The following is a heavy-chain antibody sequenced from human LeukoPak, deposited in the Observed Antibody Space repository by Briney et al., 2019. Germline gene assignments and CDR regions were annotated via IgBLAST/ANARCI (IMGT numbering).Heavy chain of an antibody. CDR1: GFTFISYW. CDR3: ARRVQGMAPYYFDY. D-gene: IGHD5-24*01. J-gene: IGHJ4*02. Sequence: GRSLRLSCTASGFTFISYWTHWVRPAPRKGLVWVSRINRHGGRTSYADSVKGRFTISRDNANNTLYLQMNSLRAEDTAVYYCARRVQGMAPYYFDYWGQGTLVTVSS. CDR2: INRHGGRT. V-gene: IGHV3-74*01.